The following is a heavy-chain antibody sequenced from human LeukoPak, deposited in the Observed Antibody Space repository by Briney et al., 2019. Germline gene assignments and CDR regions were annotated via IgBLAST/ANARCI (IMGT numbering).Heavy chain of an antibody. CDR1: GGSISSGDYY. Sequence: PSETLSLTCTVSGGSISSGDYYWSWIRQPPGKGLEWIGYIYYSGSTYYNPSLKSRVTISVDTSKNQFSLKLSSVTAADTAVYYCARVVFEDGYNYYFDYWGQGPWSPSPQ. CDR3: ARVVFEDGYNYYFDY. V-gene: IGHV4-30-4*01. CDR2: IYYSGST. D-gene: IGHD5-24*01. J-gene: IGHJ4*02.